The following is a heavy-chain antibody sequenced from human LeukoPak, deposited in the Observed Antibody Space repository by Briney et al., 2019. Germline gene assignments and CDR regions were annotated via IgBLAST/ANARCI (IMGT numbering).Heavy chain of an antibody. CDR1: GFTFDDYA. J-gene: IGHJ4*02. CDR2: ISWNSGSI. V-gene: IGHV3-9*01. CDR3: AKDIGGGYFFDY. D-gene: IGHD2-15*01. Sequence: GRSLRLSCAASGFTFDDYAMHWVRQAPGKGLEWVSGISWNSGSIGYADSVKGRFTISGDNAKNSLYLQMNSLRAEDTALYYCAKDIGGGYFFDYWGQGTLVTVSS.